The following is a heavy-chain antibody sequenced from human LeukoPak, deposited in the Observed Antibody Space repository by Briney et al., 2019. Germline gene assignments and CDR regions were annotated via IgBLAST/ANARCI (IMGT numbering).Heavy chain of an antibody. V-gene: IGHV3-30*18. D-gene: IGHD5-12*01. CDR1: GFTFSSYG. CDR2: ISYDGSNK. CDR3: AKGGGYDTRDHYCHY. J-gene: IGHJ4*02. Sequence: PGRSLRLSCAASGFTFSSYGMHWVRQAPGKGLEWVAVISYDGSNKYYADSVKGRFTISRDNSKNTLYLQMNSLRAEDTAVYYCAKGGGYDTRDHYCHYWGQGTLVTVSS.